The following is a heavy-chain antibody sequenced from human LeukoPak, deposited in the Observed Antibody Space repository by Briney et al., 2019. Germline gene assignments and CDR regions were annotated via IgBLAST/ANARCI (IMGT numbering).Heavy chain of an antibody. CDR3: ARGIDQLAIFDY. Sequence: SETLSLTCTVSGGSISSYYWGWIRQPPGKTLVWIGQIFYSGNTWYNPSLNSRVTISVDTSKNQFSLKLSSVTAADTAVYYCARGIDQLAIFDYWGQGTRVTVSS. J-gene: IGHJ4*02. V-gene: IGHV4-59*01. D-gene: IGHD2-2*01. CDR1: GGSISSYY. CDR2: IFYSGNT.